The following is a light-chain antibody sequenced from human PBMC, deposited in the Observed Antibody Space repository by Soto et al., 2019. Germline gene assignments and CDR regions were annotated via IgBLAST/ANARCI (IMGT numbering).Light chain of an antibody. Sequence: QPVLTQPPSVSGAPGQRVTISCTGSSSNIGARYDVHWYQQLPGTVPKLLIYGNTNRPSGVPDRFSGSKSGTSASLAITGLQAEDEADYYCQSYDSGLSAVVFGTGTKVTVL. V-gene: IGLV1-40*01. CDR2: GNT. CDR3: QSYDSGLSAVV. J-gene: IGLJ1*01. CDR1: SSNIGARYD.